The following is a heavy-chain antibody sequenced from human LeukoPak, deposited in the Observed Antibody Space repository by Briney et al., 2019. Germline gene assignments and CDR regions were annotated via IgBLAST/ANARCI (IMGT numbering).Heavy chain of an antibody. CDR3: V. J-gene: IGHJ6*03. V-gene: IGHV4-39*07. Sequence: SETLSLTCTVSGGSISSSSYYWGWIRQPSGKGLEWFGSVYYSGSTYYNPSLKSRVTISVDTSKNQFSLNRISVTAADTAYYMDVWGKRTTVTGSS. CDR2: VYYSGST. CDR1: GGSISSSSYY.